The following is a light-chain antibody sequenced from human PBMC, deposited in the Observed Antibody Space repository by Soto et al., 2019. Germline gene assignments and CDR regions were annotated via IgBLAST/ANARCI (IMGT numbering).Light chain of an antibody. CDR1: SSDVGGYNY. V-gene: IGLV2-14*03. CDR2: DVS. CDR3: RSSSSSSSVV. J-gene: IGLJ2*01. Sequence: QSALTQPSSVSGSPGQSITISCTGTSSDVGGYNYVSWYQQHPGQAPKLMIYDVSNRPSGVSNRFSGSKSGNTASLTISGLQADDEGDYYCRSSSSSSSVVFGGGTKVTVL.